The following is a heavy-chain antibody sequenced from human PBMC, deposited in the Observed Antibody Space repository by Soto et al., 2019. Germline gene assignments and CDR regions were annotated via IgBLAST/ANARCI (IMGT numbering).Heavy chain of an antibody. CDR2: ISAYNGNT. D-gene: IGHD1-7*01. V-gene: IGHV1-18*01. Sequence: ASVKVSCKASGYNFAIAGVAWVRQAPGQGLQWMGWISAYNGNTNSAQTFQDRVTMTADTSTNTAFMELKYLTSDDTAIYYCARGGVNGNFHTQFEYWGQGTLVTVSS. CDR3: ARGGVNGNFHTQFEY. CDR1: GYNFAIAG. J-gene: IGHJ4*02.